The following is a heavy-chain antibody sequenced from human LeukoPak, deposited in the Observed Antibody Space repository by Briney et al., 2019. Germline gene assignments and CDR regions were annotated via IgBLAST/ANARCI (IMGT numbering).Heavy chain of an antibody. D-gene: IGHD2-2*01. CDR3: ARSYCSSTSCRGGTGLGGYYYYYYMDV. V-gene: IGHV1-69*01. J-gene: IGHJ6*03. CDR1: GGTFSSYA. CDR2: IIPIFGTA. Sequence: SVKVSCKASGGTFSSYAISWVRQAPGQGLEWMGGIIPIFGTANYAQKCQGRVTITADESTSTAYMELSSLRSEDTAVYYCARSYCSSTSCRGGTGLGGYYYYYYMDVWGKGTTVTVSS.